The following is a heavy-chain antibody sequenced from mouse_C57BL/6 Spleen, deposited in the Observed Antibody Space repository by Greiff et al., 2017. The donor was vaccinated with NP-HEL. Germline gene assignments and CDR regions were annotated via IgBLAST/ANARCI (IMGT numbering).Heavy chain of an antibody. Sequence: VQLKESEGGLVQPGSSMKLSCTASGFTFSDYYMAWVRQVPEKGLEWVANINYDGSSTYYLDSLKSRFIISRDNAKNILYLQMSSLKSEDTATYYCARWGYGSSYASFDYWGQGTTLTVSS. V-gene: IGHV5-16*01. J-gene: IGHJ2*01. CDR3: ARWGYGSSYASFDY. CDR1: GFTFSDYY. CDR2: INYDGSST. D-gene: IGHD1-1*01.